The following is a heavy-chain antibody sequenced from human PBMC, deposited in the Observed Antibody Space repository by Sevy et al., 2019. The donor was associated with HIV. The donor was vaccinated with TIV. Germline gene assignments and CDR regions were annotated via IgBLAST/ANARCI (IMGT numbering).Heavy chain of an antibody. J-gene: IGHJ1*01. D-gene: IGHD6-13*01. Sequence: SETLSLTCTVSGGSITDKKYYWAWIRQPPGKGLEWIGSISYGGSTDYNPSLQSRVTLSLDTCKNQFSLNLSSVTAADTAKYYCARRVAAAGQGNEYFQHWGRGTLVTVSS. CDR2: ISYGGST. V-gene: IGHV4-39*01. CDR3: ARRVAAAGQGNEYFQH. CDR1: GGSITDKKYY.